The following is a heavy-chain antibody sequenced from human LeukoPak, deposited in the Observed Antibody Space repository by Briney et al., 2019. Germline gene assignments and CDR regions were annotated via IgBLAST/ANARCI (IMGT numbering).Heavy chain of an antibody. D-gene: IGHD2-2*02. CDR3: TRDDRGYCSSTSCYTFDY. CDR2: IFPSGGEI. CDR1: GFTFSTFA. J-gene: IGHJ4*02. Sequence: GGSLRLSCAASGFTFSTFAMIWVRQPPGKGLEWVSSIFPSGGEIHYADSVRGRFTISRDNSKSTLSLQMNSLKTEDTAVYYCTRDDRGYCSSTSCYTFDYWGQGTLVTVSS. V-gene: IGHV3-23*01.